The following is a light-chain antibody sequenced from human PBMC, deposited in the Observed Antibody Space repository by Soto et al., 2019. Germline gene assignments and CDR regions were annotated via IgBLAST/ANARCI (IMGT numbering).Light chain of an antibody. CDR2: KVS. Sequence: QSVLTQPASVSVSPGQSITISCTGTSSDIGSYHLVSWYQHQSGKAPKLIIYKVSQWPSGVSDRFSASKSGNTASLTISGLQAEDVADYYCCSDAGSNWGYVLGTGTKLTVL. CDR1: SSDIGSYHL. V-gene: IGLV2-23*02. J-gene: IGLJ1*01. CDR3: CSDAGSNWGYV.